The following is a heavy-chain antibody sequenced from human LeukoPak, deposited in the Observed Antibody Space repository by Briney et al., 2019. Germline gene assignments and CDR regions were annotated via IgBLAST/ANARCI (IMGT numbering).Heavy chain of an antibody. CDR3: ARDGGITGTTNWFDP. Sequence: SETLSLTCTVSGGSLSSYYWSWIRQPAGKGLEWIGRIYTSGSTNYNPSLKSRVTMSVDASKNQFSLKLSSVTAADTAVYYCARDGGITGTTNWFDPWGQGTLVTVSS. CDR1: GGSLSSYY. V-gene: IGHV4-4*07. J-gene: IGHJ5*02. D-gene: IGHD1-20*01. CDR2: IYTSGST.